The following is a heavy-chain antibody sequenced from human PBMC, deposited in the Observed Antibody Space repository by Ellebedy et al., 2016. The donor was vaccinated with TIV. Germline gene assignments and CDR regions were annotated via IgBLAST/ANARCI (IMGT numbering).Heavy chain of an antibody. V-gene: IGHV4-30-4*01. CDR1: GGSMNNDC. CDR3: VREDGPESYQDFDN. D-gene: IGHD3-10*01. J-gene: IGHJ4*02. CDR2: INYRGYT. Sequence: SETLSLXCTVSGGSMNNDCWSWIRQPPGKGLEWIAYINYRGYTDYNPSLKSRVTISVDTSKNQFSLKLSSVTAADTAVYYCVREDGPESYQDFDNWGQGTLVTVSS.